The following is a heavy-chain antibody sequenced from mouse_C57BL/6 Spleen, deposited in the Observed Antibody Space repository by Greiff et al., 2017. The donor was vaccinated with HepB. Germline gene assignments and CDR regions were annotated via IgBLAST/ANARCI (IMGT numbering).Heavy chain of an antibody. Sequence: VQLQQSGPELVKPGASVKISCKASGYTFTDYYMNWVKQSHGKSLEWIGDINPNNGGTSYNQKFKGKATLTVDKSSSTAYMELRSLTSEDSAVYYCARLGYPFFDYWGQGTTLTVSS. V-gene: IGHV1-26*01. CDR3: ARLGYPFFDY. CDR1: GYTFTDYY. CDR2: INPNNGGT. J-gene: IGHJ2*01. D-gene: IGHD3-1*01.